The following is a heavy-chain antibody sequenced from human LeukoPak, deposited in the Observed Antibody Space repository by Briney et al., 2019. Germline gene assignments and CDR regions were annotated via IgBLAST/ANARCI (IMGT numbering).Heavy chain of an antibody. CDR3: AGYCSSTSCQGFDY. CDR1: GFTFSSYG. Sequence: PGGSLRLSCAASGFTFSSYGMHWVRQAPGKGLEWVAFIRYDGSNKYYADSVKGRFTISRDNSKNTLYLQMNSLRAEDTAVYYCAGYCSSTSCQGFDYWGQGTLVTVSS. CDR2: IRYDGSNK. D-gene: IGHD2-2*01. V-gene: IGHV3-30*02. J-gene: IGHJ4*02.